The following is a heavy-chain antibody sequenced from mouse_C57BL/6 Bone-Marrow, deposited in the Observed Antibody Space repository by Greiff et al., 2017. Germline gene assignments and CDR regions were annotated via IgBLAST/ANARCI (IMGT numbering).Heavy chain of an antibody. CDR3: GRGYAMDY. V-gene: IGHV1-55*01. J-gene: IGHJ4*01. CDR2: IYPGSGST. CDR1: GYTFTSYW. Sequence: QVQLQQPGAELVKPGASVKMSCTASGYTFTSYWITWVKQRPGQGLEWIGDIYPGSGSTNYNEKFKSKATLTVDTSSSTAYMQLSSLESEDSEGYYCGRGYAMDYGGQGTSVTVSS.